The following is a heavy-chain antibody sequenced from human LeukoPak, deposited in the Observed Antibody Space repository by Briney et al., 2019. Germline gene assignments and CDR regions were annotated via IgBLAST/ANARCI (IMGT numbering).Heavy chain of an antibody. CDR2: ISATGYTI. D-gene: IGHD3-16*01. CDR3: ARVSRSGSWGFFDY. J-gene: IGHJ4*02. Sequence: GGSPRLSCAASGFTFSSNEMSWVRQAPGKGLEWVSYISATGYTIYYTDSVKGRFTISRDNAKNSLYLQMNSLRAEDTAVYYCARVSRSGSWGFFDYWGQGTLVTVSS. V-gene: IGHV3-48*03. CDR1: GFTFSSNE.